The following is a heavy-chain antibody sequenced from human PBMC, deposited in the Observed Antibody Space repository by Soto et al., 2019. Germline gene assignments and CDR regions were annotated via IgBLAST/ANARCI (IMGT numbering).Heavy chain of an antibody. CDR3: ARDGGRHSGGIDY. CDR1: GCTFSSYS. J-gene: IGHJ4*02. Sequence: QVQLGQSGAEVKKPGSSVKVSCKASGCTFSSYSINWVRQAPGQGLEWMGEILPIFGTANYAQKFQGRVTITADESTSTAYMALSSLRSEDTAVYYCARDGGRHSGGIDYWGQGTLVTVS. V-gene: IGHV1-69*01. CDR2: ILPIFGTA. D-gene: IGHD1-26*01.